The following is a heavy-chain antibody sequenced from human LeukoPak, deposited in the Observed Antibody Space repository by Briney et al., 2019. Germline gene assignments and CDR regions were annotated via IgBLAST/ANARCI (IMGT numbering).Heavy chain of an antibody. Sequence: ASVKVSCKASGYTFTGYYMHWVRQAPGQGLEWMGRINPNSGGTNYAQKFQGRVTMTRDTSISTAYMGLSRLRSDDTAVYYCARDFHYYYYGMDVWGQGTTVTVSS. V-gene: IGHV1-2*06. CDR1: GYTFTGYY. CDR3: ARDFHYYYYGMDV. D-gene: IGHD2/OR15-2a*01. CDR2: INPNSGGT. J-gene: IGHJ6*02.